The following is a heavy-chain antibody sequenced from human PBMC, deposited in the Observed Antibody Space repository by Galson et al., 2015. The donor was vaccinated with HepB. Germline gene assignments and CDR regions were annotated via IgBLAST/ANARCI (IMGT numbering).Heavy chain of an antibody. CDR1: GFSFPDNT. Sequence: SLRLSCAASGFSFPDNTMTWVRQAPGKGLEWIGLIRGSTYGGAREYAASVRGRFTISRDDSKNIVYLQMDSLKIEDTAVYYCTRDSTTGNWGQGTPVTVSS. D-gene: IGHD1-1*01. J-gene: IGHJ4*02. CDR3: TRDSTTGN. CDR2: IRGSTYGGAR. V-gene: IGHV3-49*04.